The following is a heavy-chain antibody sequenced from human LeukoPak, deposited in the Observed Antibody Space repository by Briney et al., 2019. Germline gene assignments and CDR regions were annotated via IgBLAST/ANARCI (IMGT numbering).Heavy chain of an antibody. CDR3: ARRYYDTSGYYYGNYFDY. J-gene: IGHJ4*02. CDR1: GFTFSSYW. V-gene: IGHV3-7*01. CDR2: IKQDGSEK. Sequence: PGGSLRLSCVVSGFTFSSYWMSWVRQAPGKGLEWVANIKQDGSEKYYVDSVKGRFTISRDNAKNSVYLQMNSLRAEDTAVYYCARRYYDTSGYYYGNYFDYWGQGTLVTVSS. D-gene: IGHD3-22*01.